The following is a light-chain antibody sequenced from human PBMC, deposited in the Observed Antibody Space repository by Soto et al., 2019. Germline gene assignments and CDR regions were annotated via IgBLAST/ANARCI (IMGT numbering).Light chain of an antibody. CDR3: CSYGGSTTVV. CDR2: EGS. CDR1: SSDVGSYDL. J-gene: IGLJ2*01. V-gene: IGLV2-23*01. Sequence: QSVLTQPASVSGSPGQSITISCTGTSSDVGSYDLVSWYQQHPGTAPKLMIYEGSKRPSGVSYRFSGSKSGNTASLTISGLRTEDEDDYYCCSYGGSTTVVFGGGTKVTVL.